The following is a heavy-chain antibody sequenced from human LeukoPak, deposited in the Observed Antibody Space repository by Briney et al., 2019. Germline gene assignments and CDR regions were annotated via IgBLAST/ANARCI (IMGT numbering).Heavy chain of an antibody. Sequence: GGSLRLSCAASGFTFSGSAMHWVRQASGKGLEWVGRIRSKANSYATAYAASVKGRFTISRDDSKNTAYLQMNSLKTEDTAVYYCTRPRRGYSGYDHYYYYMDVWAKGPRSPSP. CDR3: TRPRRGYSGYDHYYYYMDV. J-gene: IGHJ6*03. V-gene: IGHV3-73*01. CDR1: GFTFSGSA. CDR2: IRSKANSYAT. D-gene: IGHD5-12*01.